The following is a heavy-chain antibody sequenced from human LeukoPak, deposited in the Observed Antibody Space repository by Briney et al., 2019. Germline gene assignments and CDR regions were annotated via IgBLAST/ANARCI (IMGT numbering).Heavy chain of an antibody. CDR1: GFTFSNYE. J-gene: IGHJ4*02. CDR2: ISSSGSII. CDR3: ARSIAAAPQFDY. D-gene: IGHD6-13*01. Sequence: GGSLRLSCAASGFTFSNYEMNWVRQAPGKGLEWVSYISSSGSIIFYADSVKGRFTISRDNAKNSLYLQTNSLRAEDTAVYYCARSIAAAPQFDYWGQGTLVTVSS. V-gene: IGHV3-48*03.